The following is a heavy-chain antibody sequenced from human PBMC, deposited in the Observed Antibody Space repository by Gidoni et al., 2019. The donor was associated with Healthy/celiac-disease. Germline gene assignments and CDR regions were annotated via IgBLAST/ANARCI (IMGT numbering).Heavy chain of an antibody. CDR1: GFTFSSYG. CDR3: AKVQNYYDSSGYYGYYFDY. CDR2: ISYDGSNK. Sequence: QVQLVESGGGVVQPGRSLSLSCAASGFTFSSYGMHWVRQAPGKGLEWVAVISYDGSNKYYADSVKGRFTISRDNSKNTLYLQMNSLRAEDTAVYYCAKVQNYYDSSGYYGYYFDYWGQGTLVTVSS. V-gene: IGHV3-30*18. J-gene: IGHJ4*02. D-gene: IGHD3-22*01.